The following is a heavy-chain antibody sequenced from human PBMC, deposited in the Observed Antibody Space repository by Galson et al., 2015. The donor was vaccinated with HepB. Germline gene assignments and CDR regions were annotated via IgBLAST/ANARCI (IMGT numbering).Heavy chain of an antibody. CDR3: ARALGLYYDSSGYYDY. CDR1: GFSLSTSGMC. CDR2: IDWDDDK. Sequence: PALVKPTQTLTLTCTFSGFSLSTSGMCVSWIRQPPGKALEWLALIDWDDDKYYSTSLKTRLTISKDTSKNQVVLTMTNMDPVDTATYYCARALGLYYDSSGYYDYWGQGTLVTVSS. J-gene: IGHJ4*02. D-gene: IGHD3-22*01. V-gene: IGHV2-70*01.